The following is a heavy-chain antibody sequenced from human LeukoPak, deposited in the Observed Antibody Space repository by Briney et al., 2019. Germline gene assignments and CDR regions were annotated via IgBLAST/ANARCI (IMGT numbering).Heavy chain of an antibody. CDR3: ARQGPVGYCSGGSCYRLGFDY. V-gene: IGHV3-33*01. J-gene: IGHJ4*02. CDR1: GFTFSSYG. Sequence: PGGSLRLSCAASGFTFSSYGMHWVRQVPGKGLEWVAVIWNDGSKKYYADSVKGRFTISRDNAKNSLYLQMNSLRAEDTAVYYCARQGPVGYCSGGSCYRLGFDYWGQGTLVTVSS. CDR2: IWNDGSKK. D-gene: IGHD2-15*01.